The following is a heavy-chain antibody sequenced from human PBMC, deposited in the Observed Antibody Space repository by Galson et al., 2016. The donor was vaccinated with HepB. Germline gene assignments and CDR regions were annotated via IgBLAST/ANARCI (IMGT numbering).Heavy chain of an antibody. D-gene: IGHD4-17*01. CDR2: IIPSFGTA. CDR1: GGTFSSYG. V-gene: IGHV1-69*13. J-gene: IGHJ6*02. CDR3: ARDHVDYGDSVGYYYGIDV. Sequence: SVKVSCKASGGTFSSYGFSWVRQAPGQGLEWMGGIIPSFGTANYAQKFQCRVTITADEYTSTAHMEVSSLRSEDTAVYYCARDHVDYGDSVGYYYGIDVWGQGTTVTVSS.